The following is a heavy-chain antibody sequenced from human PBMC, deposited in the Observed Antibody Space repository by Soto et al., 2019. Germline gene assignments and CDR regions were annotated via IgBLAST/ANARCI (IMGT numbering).Heavy chain of an antibody. CDR1: GYTFTSYG. CDR3: ARDSIAAAGTNYYGMDV. Sequence: AASVKVSCKASGYTFTSYGISWVRQAPGQGLEWMGWISAYNGNTNYAQKLQGRVTMTTDTSTSTAYMELRSLRSDDTAVYYCARDSIAAAGTNYYGMDVWGQGTTVTV. J-gene: IGHJ6*02. D-gene: IGHD6-13*01. V-gene: IGHV1-18*01. CDR2: ISAYNGNT.